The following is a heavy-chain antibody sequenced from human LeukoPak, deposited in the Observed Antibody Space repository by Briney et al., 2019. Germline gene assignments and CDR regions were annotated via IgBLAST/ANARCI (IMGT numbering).Heavy chain of an antibody. Sequence: TGRSLSLSCAASGLMFSDSWMSWVRQAPRRGLEWVANMNQDGSAKGYVDSVKGRFPISRDNARNSLYLRMSSLRPEDTAVYYCPPYTHWLAGDVWGQGTTVTVSS. J-gene: IGHJ6*02. CDR1: GLMFSDSW. CDR3: PPYTHWLAGDV. CDR2: MNQDGSAK. V-gene: IGHV3-7*01. D-gene: IGHD2-2*02.